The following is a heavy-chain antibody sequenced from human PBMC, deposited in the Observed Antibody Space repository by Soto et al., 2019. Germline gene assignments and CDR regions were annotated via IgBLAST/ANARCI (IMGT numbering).Heavy chain of an antibody. CDR1: GYTFTSYD. Sequence: GASVKVSCKASGYTFTSYDINWVRQATGQGLEWMGWMNPNSGNTGYAQKFQGRVTMTKNTLYLQMSSLRAEDTAVYYCAKEGTTSPYNWFDPWGQGTLVTVSS. CDR2: MNPNSGNT. CDR3: AKEGTTSPYNWFDP. D-gene: IGHD2-2*01. V-gene: IGHV1-8*01. J-gene: IGHJ5*02.